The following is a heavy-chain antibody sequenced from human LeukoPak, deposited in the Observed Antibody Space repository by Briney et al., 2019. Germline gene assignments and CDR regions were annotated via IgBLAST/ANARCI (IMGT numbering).Heavy chain of an antibody. V-gene: IGHV4-59*08. J-gene: IGHJ4*02. CDR2: IYYRGST. CDR3: ARQNLDCSGGSCYGKYYFDY. D-gene: IGHD2-15*01. Sequence: SETLSLTCTVSGGSTSSYYWSWIRQPPGKGLEWIGYIYYRGSTNYNPSLKSRVTISVDTSKNQFSLKLSSVTAADTAVYYCARQNLDCSGGSCYGKYYFDYWGQGTLVTVSS. CDR1: GGSTSSYY.